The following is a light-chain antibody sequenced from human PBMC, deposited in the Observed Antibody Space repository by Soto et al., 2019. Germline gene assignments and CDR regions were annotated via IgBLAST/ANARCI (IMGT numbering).Light chain of an antibody. V-gene: IGLV2-14*03. CDR3: NSYTSSSTYV. J-gene: IGLJ1*01. CDR1: SSDVGGFNY. Sequence: QSVLTQPASVSGSPGQSITISCTGTSSDVGGFNYVSWYQQHPGKAPKHMIYDVTNRPSGVSYRFSGSKSGNTASLTISGLQAEDEADYYCNSYTSSSTYVFGTGTKLTVL. CDR2: DVT.